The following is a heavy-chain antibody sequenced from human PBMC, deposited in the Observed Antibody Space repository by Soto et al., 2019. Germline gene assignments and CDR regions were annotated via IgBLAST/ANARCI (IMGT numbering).Heavy chain of an antibody. CDR2: ISSSSSTI. V-gene: IGHV3-48*01. J-gene: IGHJ6*04. CDR3: ARDSDV. CDR1: GFTFNTYS. Sequence: EVQLVQSGGGLIQPGGSLRLSCAASGFTFNTYSMNWVRQAPGKGLEWVSYISSSSSTIYYADSVKGRFTISRDDAKNSLYMQMNSLRAEDTAVYYCARDSDVWGKGTTVTVSS.